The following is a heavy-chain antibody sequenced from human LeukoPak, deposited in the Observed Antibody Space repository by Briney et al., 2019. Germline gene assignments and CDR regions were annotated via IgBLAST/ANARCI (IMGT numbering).Heavy chain of an antibody. CDR2: ISGSGDST. CDR3: AKDLEGVSGYDLNGYFDY. V-gene: IGHV3-23*01. Sequence: PGGSLRLSCAASGFTFSSYAMSWVRQAPGKGLEWVSAISGSGDSTYYADSVKGRFTISRDNSKNTLYLQMNSLRAEDTAVYYCAKDLEGVSGYDLNGYFDYWGQGTLVTVSS. CDR1: GFTFSSYA. D-gene: IGHD5-12*01. J-gene: IGHJ4*02.